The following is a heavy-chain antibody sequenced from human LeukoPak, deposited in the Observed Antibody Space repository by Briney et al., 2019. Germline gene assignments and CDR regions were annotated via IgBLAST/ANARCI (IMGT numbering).Heavy chain of an antibody. CDR3: ARDISGSWSFDY. CDR1: GFTFSSYG. CDR2: IRYDGSNK. D-gene: IGHD2-15*01. Sequence: GGSLRLSCAASGFTFSSYGMHWVRQAPGKGLEWVAFIRYDGSNKYYADSVKGRFTISRDNSKNTLYLQMNSLRAEDTALYYCARDISGSWSFDYWGQGTLVTVSS. V-gene: IGHV3-30*02. J-gene: IGHJ4*02.